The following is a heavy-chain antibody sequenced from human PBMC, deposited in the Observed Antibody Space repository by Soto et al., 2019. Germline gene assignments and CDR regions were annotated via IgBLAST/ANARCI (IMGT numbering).Heavy chain of an antibody. CDR1: GYTFTSCG. V-gene: IGHV1-18*01. D-gene: IGHD3-3*01. CDR3: ARSGRFNWFDP. Sequence: VSVKVSCRASGYTFTSCGISWVRQAPGQGLEWMGWISAYNGNTNYAQKLQGRVTMTTDTSTSTAYMELRSLRSDDTAVYYCARSGRFNWFDPWGQGTLVTVSS. J-gene: IGHJ5*02. CDR2: ISAYNGNT.